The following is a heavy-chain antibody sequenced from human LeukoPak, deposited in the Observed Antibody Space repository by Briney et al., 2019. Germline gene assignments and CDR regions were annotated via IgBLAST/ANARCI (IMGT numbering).Heavy chain of an antibody. CDR3: ARDLNGDYIGAFEI. CDR1: GFTFSSYA. J-gene: IGHJ3*02. Sequence: QSGGSLRLSCAASGFTFSSYAMMWLRQAPGKGLEWVSAISGAGGTTLYADSVKGRFTISRDNSKNTLYLQMSSLRAEDTAVYYCARDLNGDYIGAFEIWGQGTMVTVSS. CDR2: ISGAGGTT. D-gene: IGHD4-17*01. V-gene: IGHV3-23*01.